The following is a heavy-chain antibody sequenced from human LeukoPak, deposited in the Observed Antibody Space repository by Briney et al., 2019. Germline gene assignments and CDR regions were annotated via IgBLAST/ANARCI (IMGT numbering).Heavy chain of an antibody. CDR1: GGSISSSGYY. CDR2: IYYSGST. V-gene: IGHV4-61*05. Sequence: PSETLSLTCTVSGGSISSSGYYWSWIRQPPGKGLEWIGYIYYSGSTNYNPSLKSRVTISVDTSKNQFSLKLSSVTAADTAVYYCARHGPTGLLYVEAWGQGTLVTVSS. J-gene: IGHJ5*02. CDR3: ARHGPTGLLYVEA. D-gene: IGHD3-3*01.